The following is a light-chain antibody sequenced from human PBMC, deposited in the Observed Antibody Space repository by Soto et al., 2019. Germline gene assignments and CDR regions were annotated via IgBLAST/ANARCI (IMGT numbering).Light chain of an antibody. Sequence: SVLTQSPGTLSLSPGERATLSCRASQSVTNRYFAWYQQKPGQAPRLLIYGISSRATGIPDRFSGSGSGTDFTLTISRLEPEDFVVYYCQQYNTLPHTFGQGTKLEVK. CDR1: QSVTNRY. CDR3: QQYNTLPHT. V-gene: IGKV3-20*01. J-gene: IGKJ2*01. CDR2: GIS.